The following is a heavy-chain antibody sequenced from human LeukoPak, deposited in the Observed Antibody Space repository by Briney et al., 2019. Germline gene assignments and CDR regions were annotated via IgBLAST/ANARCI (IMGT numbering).Heavy chain of an antibody. D-gene: IGHD2-8*01. Sequence: PSETLSLTCTVSGGSISTYYWSWIRQPAGKGLEWIGRIYTSGSTNYNPSLKSRVTMSVDTSKNQFSLKLSSVTAADTAVYYCARGRVLMVYATLGAGAFDIWGQGTMVTVSS. CDR1: GGSISTYY. CDR2: IYTSGST. J-gene: IGHJ3*02. V-gene: IGHV4-4*07. CDR3: ARGRVLMVYATLGAGAFDI.